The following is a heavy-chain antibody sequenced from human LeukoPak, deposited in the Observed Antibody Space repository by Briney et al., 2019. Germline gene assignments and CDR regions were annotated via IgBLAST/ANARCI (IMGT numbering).Heavy chain of an antibody. Sequence: GASLQISCKGSGYIFTTYWIGWVRPLPGKGLDWMGIINPADSDTRYSPSFQGQVTISADNSISTAYLQWTSLRAPGTAMYYRARIGTYAEFDYWGQGSLVTVSS. CDR1: GYIFTTYW. D-gene: IGHD6-13*01. J-gene: IGHJ4*02. V-gene: IGHV5-51*01. CDR3: ARIGTYAEFDY. CDR2: INPADSDT.